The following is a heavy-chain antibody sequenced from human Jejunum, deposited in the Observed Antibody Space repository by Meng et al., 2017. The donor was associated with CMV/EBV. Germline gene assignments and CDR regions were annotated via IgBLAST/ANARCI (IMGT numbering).Heavy chain of an antibody. CDR2: ISYDGSNK. D-gene: IGHD2-8*01. CDR3: AKEGVGGHFDY. V-gene: IGHV3-30*04. CDR1: GFTFSSDA. J-gene: IGHJ4*02. Sequence: AAAGFTFSSDARHWVRQAPGKGLEWVAVISYDGSNKYYADSVKGRFTISRDNSKNTLYLQMNSLRAEDTAVYYCAKEGVGGHFDYWGQGTLVTVSS.